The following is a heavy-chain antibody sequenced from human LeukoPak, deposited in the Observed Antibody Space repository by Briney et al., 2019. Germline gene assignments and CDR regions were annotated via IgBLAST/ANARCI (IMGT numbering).Heavy chain of an antibody. D-gene: IGHD2-2*01. V-gene: IGHV4-38-2*02. Sequence: SETLSLTCTVSGSSMSSDYYWGWIRQPPGKGLEWIGSISDSGSAYYNPSLKSRVTISVDTSKNQFSLKLSSVTAADTAVYYCARAPRYCSSTSCLRPIDYWGQGTLVTVSS. CDR2: ISDSGSA. J-gene: IGHJ4*02. CDR1: GSSMSSDYY. CDR3: ARAPRYCSSTSCLRPIDY.